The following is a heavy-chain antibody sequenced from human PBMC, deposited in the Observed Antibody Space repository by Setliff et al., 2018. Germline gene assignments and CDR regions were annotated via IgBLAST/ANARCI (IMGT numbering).Heavy chain of an antibody. V-gene: IGHV4-4*02. J-gene: IGHJ5*02. CDR1: GGSISSSNW. CDR3: ARGGYCSSTSCYGWFDP. D-gene: IGHD2-2*01. Sequence: SETLSLTCAVSGGSISSSNWWSWVRQPPGKGLEWIGEIYHSGSTYYNPSLKSRVTISVDTSKNQFSLKLSSVTAADTAVYYCARGGYCSSTSCYGWFDPWGQGTLVTVSS. CDR2: IYHSGST.